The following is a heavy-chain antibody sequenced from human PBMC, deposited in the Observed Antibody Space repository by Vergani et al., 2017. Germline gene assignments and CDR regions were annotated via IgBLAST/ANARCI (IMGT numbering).Heavy chain of an antibody. V-gene: IGHV3-7*03. D-gene: IGHD3-22*01. CDR3: AKSRYYYDSSGYLPLDY. CDR2: IKQDGSEK. Sequence: VQLVESGGGVVQPGRSLRLSCAASGFTFSSYWMSWVRQAPGKGLEWVANIKQDGSEKYYVDSVKGRFTISRDNAKNALYLQMNSLRAEDTAVYYCAKSRYYYDSSGYLPLDYWGQGTLVTVSS. J-gene: IGHJ4*02. CDR1: GFTFSSYW.